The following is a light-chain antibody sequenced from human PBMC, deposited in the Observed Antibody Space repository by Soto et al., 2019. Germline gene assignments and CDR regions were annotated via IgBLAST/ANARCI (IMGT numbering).Light chain of an antibody. CDR3: QQYPNWPPT. V-gene: IGKV3-15*01. CDR1: QSLTNK. J-gene: IGKJ1*01. Sequence: EIVMTQSPATLSVSPGERATLSCRASQSLTNKLAWYQQKPGQAPRLLISGASTRASGIPARFSGSGSGTEFTRTISSLQSEDFALYYCQQYPNWPPTFGHGTKVEIK. CDR2: GAS.